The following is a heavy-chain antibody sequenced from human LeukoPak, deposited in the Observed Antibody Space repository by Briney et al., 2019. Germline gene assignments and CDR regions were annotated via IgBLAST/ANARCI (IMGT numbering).Heavy chain of an antibody. V-gene: IGHV1-2*02. CDR1: GYTFTSYY. D-gene: IGHD1-1*01. CDR2: INPDNGGT. CDR3: ARSPSGQLDY. Sequence: ASVKVSCKTSGYTFTSYYIHWVRQAPGQGLEYMGWINPDNGGTNYAQNFLGRVIMTRDTSISTAYMELSRLTSDDTAVYYCARSPSGQLDYWGRGTLVSVSS. J-gene: IGHJ4*01.